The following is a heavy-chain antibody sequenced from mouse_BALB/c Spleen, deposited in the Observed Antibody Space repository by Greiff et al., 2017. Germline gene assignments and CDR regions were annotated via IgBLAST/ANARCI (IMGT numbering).Heavy chain of an antibody. Sequence: EVMLVESGGGLVKPGGSLKLSCAASGFAFSSYDMSWVRQTPEKRLEWVAYISSGGGSTYYPDTVKGRFTISRDNAKNTLYLQMSSRKSEDTAMYYGARQGYYYGSSYGAMDYWGQGTSVTVSS. CDR1: GFAFSSYD. J-gene: IGHJ4*01. CDR2: ISSGGGST. CDR3: ARQGYYYGSSYGAMDY. V-gene: IGHV5-12-1*01. D-gene: IGHD1-1*01.